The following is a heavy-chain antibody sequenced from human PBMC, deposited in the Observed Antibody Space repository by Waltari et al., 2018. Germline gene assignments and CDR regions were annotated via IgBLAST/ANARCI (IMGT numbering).Heavy chain of an antibody. D-gene: IGHD3-16*01. CDR2: ITNSGRTV. V-gene: IGHV3-48*03. J-gene: IGHJ5*02. Sequence: EVVLVESGGGLVQPGGSLRLSCAGSGVMTTNYEINWVRQVPGGGLGVVSSITNSGRTVPYAASVKGRFSISRDTGNSSVHLQMNSLRVEDTGVYYCTRGQGGSFAPWGQGTLVTVSS. CDR1: GVMTTNYE. CDR3: TRGQGGSFAP.